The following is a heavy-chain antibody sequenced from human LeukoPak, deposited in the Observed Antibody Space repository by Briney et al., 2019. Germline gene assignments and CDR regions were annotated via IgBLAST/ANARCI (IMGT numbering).Heavy chain of an antibody. CDR3: ARSQWGGDYRYNWFDP. CDR1: GGTFSSDT. V-gene: IGHV1-69*02. D-gene: IGHD4-11*01. CDR2: IIPILGIA. Sequence: ASVKVSCKASGGTFSSDTISWVRQAPGQGLEWMGRIIPILGIANYAQKLQGRVTITADKSTSTAYMELSSLRSEDTAVYYCARSQWGGDYRYNWFDPWGQGTLVTVSS. J-gene: IGHJ5*02.